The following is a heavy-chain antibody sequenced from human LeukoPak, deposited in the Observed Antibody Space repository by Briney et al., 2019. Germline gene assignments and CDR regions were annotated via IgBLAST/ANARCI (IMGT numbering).Heavy chain of an antibody. CDR1: GFTFSSYG. V-gene: IGHV3-30*18. CDR2: ISYDGSNK. CDR3: AKDDFDY. J-gene: IGHJ4*02. Sequence: GGSLRLSCAASGFTFSSYGMHGVRQAPGKGLEWVAVISYDGSNKYYADSVKGRFTISRDNSKNTLYLQMNSLRAEDTAVYYCAKDDFDYWGQGTLVTVSS.